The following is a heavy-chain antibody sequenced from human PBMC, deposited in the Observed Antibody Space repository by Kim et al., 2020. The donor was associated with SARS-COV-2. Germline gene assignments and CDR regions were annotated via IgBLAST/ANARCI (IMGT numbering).Heavy chain of an antibody. Sequence: SVKVSCKASGGTFSSYAISWVRQAPGQGLEWMGGIIPIFGTANYAQKFQGRVTITADESTSTAYMELSSLRSEDTAVYYCARDPGPLENNDLTLRSRSYDFWSGPPLYYGMDVWGQGTTVTVSS. D-gene: IGHD3-3*01. CDR3: ARDPGPLENNDLTLRSRSYDFWSGPPLYYGMDV. CDR1: GGTFSSYA. CDR2: IIPIFGTA. V-gene: IGHV1-69*13. J-gene: IGHJ6*02.